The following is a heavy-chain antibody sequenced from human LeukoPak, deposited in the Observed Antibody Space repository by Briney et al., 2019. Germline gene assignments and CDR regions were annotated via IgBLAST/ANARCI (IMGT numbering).Heavy chain of an antibody. CDR2: ISGSGGST. CDR3: ARVGRIVGATGFDY. CDR1: GFTFSSYA. Sequence: GGSLRLSCAASGFTFSSYAMSWVRQAPGKGLEWVSAISGSGGSTYYADSVKGRFTISRDNAKNSLYLQMNSLRAEDTAVYYCARVGRIVGATGFDYWGQGTLVTVSS. J-gene: IGHJ4*02. D-gene: IGHD1-26*01. V-gene: IGHV3-23*01.